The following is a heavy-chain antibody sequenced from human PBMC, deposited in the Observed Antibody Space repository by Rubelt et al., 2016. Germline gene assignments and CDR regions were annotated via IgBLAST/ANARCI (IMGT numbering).Heavy chain of an antibody. CDR1: GYTFTSYD. CDR2: MNPNSGTT. V-gene: IGHV1-8*01. D-gene: IGHD3-3*01. Sequence: QVQLVQSGAEVKKPGASVKVSCKASGYTFTSYDINWVRQATGPGLEWMGWMNPNSGTTGSAQKFQGRGTMTRNTSISTAYMGLSSLRSEDPAVYYCARLSITIFGVVVYYYGMDVWGQGTTVTVSS. CDR3: ARLSITIFGVVVYYYGMDV. J-gene: IGHJ6*02.